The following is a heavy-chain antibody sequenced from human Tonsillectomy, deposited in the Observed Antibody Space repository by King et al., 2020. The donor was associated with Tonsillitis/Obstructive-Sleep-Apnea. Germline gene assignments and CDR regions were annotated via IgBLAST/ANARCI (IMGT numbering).Heavy chain of an antibody. Sequence: QLVQSGAEVKKPGASVKVSCKASGYTFTSYGISWVRQAPGQGLEWMGWISTYNGNTNYAQKLQGRVTMTTDTSTSTAYMELRSLRSDDTAVYYCAREWSDDFWSVSPQNYFDYGGQGTLVTVSS. D-gene: IGHD3-3*01. V-gene: IGHV1-18*01. CDR3: AREWSDDFWSVSPQNYFDY. CDR2: ISTYNGNT. J-gene: IGHJ4*02. CDR1: GYTFTSYG.